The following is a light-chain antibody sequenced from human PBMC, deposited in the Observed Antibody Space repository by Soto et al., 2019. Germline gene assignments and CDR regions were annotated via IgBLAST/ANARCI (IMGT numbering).Light chain of an antibody. CDR1: QSNSSW. V-gene: IGKV1-33*01. CDR3: HQYDNLPLT. J-gene: IGKJ4*02. CDR2: DAS. Sequence: IQMTHSPSTLTASVGDRVTITCRASQSNSSWLAWYQQKPGKAPKVLIYDASNLETGVPSRFSGSGSGTYFSFTISSLQPEVIATYYCHQYDNLPLTFGGGTKVDSK.